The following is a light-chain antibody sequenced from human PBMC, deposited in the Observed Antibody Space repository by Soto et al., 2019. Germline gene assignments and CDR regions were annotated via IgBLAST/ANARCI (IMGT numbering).Light chain of an antibody. CDR1: SSDVDTYKY. J-gene: IGLJ2*01. Sequence: QSALTQPASVSGSPGQSITIPCTGTSSDVDTYKYVSWYQQHPGKAPKLMIYEVSYRPSGVSDRFSGSKSGNTASLTISGLQAEDEADYHCCSYAGSTTRVQFGGGTKLTVL. V-gene: IGLV2-14*01. CDR3: CSYAGSTTRVQ. CDR2: EVS.